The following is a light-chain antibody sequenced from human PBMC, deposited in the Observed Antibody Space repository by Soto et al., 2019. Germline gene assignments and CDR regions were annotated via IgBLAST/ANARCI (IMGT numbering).Light chain of an antibody. CDR2: DAS. CDR1: QDISNY. CDR3: QQYDNLPT. J-gene: IGKJ5*01. Sequence: DIQMTQSPSSLSASVGDRVTITCQASQDISNYLNWYQQKPGKAPKLLIYDASNLETGVPSRFSGSGSWTDFTFTISSLQPEYIATYYCQQYDNLPTFGQGTRLEIK. V-gene: IGKV1-33*01.